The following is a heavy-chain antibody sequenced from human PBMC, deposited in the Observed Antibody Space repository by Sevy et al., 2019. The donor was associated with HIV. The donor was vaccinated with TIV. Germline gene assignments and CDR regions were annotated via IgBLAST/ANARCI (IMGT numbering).Heavy chain of an antibody. D-gene: IGHD3-16*01. CDR1: GFTFGSYS. CDR3: ARDGGSTDRGMHL. CDR2: ISSRTDYI. Sequence: GGSLRLSCAASGFTFGSYSMNWVRQAPGKGLEWVSSISSRTDYIYYADSMRGRFTISRDDAKKSLHLEMNSLRAEDTAVYYCARDGGSTDRGMHLWGQGTTVTVSS. V-gene: IGHV3-21*01. J-gene: IGHJ6*02.